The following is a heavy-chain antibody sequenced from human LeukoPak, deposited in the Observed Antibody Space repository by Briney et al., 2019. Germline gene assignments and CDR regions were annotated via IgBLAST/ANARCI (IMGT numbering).Heavy chain of an antibody. J-gene: IGHJ3*02. V-gene: IGHV4-4*02. CDR2: IYHSGST. Sequence: PSGTLSLTCAVSGGSISSSNWWSWVRQPPGKGLEWIGEIYHSGSTNYNPSLKSRVTISVDTSKNQFSLKLSSVTAADTAVYYCARGRLLEWLLVIRANDAFDIWGQGTMVTVSS. CDR3: ARGRLLEWLLVIRANDAFDI. D-gene: IGHD3-3*01. CDR1: GGSISSSNW.